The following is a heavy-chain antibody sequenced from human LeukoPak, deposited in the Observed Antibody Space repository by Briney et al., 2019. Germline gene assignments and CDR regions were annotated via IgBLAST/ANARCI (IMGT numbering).Heavy chain of an antibody. J-gene: IGHJ6*03. CDR1: GGSISSGSYY. CDR2: IYTSGST. D-gene: IGHD5-18*01. V-gene: IGHV4-61*02. CDR3: ARGGLYSYGYPDYYYYYYMDV. Sequence: SETLSLTCTVSGGSISSGSYYWSWIRQPAGKGLEWIGRIYTSGSTNYNPSLKSRVTISVDTSKNQFSLKLSSVTAADTAVYYCARGGLYSYGYPDYYYYYYMDVWGKGTTVTVSS.